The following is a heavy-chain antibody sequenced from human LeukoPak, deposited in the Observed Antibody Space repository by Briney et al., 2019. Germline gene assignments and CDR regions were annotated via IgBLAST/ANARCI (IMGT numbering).Heavy chain of an antibody. Sequence: SETLSLTCAVYGGSFSGYYWSWIRQPPGKGLEWIGEINHSGSTNYSPSLKSRVTISVDTSKNQFSLKLSSVTAADTAVYYCARGGTLRGYQLLLTGPRRFDPWGQGTLVTVSS. CDR3: ARGGTLRGYQLLLTGPRRFDP. V-gene: IGHV4-34*01. D-gene: IGHD2-2*01. J-gene: IGHJ5*02. CDR1: GGSFSGYY. CDR2: INHSGST.